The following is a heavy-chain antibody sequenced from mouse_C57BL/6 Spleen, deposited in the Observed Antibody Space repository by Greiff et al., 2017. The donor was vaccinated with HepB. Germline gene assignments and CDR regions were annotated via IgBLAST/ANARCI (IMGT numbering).Heavy chain of an antibody. CDR3: AREHYYGSSSFDY. CDR1: GFTFSSYA. CDR2: ISDGGSYT. V-gene: IGHV5-4*01. Sequence: EVKLVESGGGLVKPGGSLKLSCAASGFTFSSYAMSWVRQTPEKRLEWVATISDGGSYTYYPDNVKGRVTISRDNAKNNLYLQMSHLKSEDTAIYYCAREHYYGSSSFDYWGQGTTLTVSS. J-gene: IGHJ2*01. D-gene: IGHD1-1*01.